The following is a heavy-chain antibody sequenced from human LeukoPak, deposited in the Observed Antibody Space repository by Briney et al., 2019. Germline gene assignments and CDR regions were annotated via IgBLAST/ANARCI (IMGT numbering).Heavy chain of an antibody. Sequence: GGSLRLSCVASVFAFSSYWMSWVRQAPGKGREWVANIRQDGGEKDYVDSVKGGFTISRDNAKNSLFLQMNSLRVEDTAVYYCARLGGSYYTYWGQGTLVTVSS. CDR1: VFAFSSYW. CDR3: ARLGGSYYTY. CDR2: IRQDGGEK. D-gene: IGHD1-26*01. J-gene: IGHJ4*02. V-gene: IGHV3-7*01.